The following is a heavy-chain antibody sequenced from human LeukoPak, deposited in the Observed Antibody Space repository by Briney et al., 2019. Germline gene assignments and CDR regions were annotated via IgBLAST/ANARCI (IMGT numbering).Heavy chain of an antibody. CDR2: IKQHGTEK. D-gene: IGHD1-26*01. V-gene: IGHV3-7*04. CDR3: ARGRMGSSRQFDY. Sequence: GGSLRLSCTASGIMFSGYWMSWVRQAPGKGLEWVANIKQHGTEKYYVDSVKGRFTISRDDAKKSVYLQMNSLRAEDTAVYYCARGRMGSSRQFDYWGQGTLVTVSS. J-gene: IGHJ4*02. CDR1: GIMFSGYW.